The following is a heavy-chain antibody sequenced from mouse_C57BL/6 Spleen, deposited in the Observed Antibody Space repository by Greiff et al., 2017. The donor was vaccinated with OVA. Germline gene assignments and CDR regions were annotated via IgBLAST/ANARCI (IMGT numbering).Heavy chain of an antibody. D-gene: IGHD2-1*01. Sequence: VKLQESGAELVRPGASVKLSCKASGYTFTDYYINWVKQRPGQGLEWIARIYPGSGNTYYNEKFKGKATLTAEKSSSTAYMQLSSLTSEDSAVYFCARYGNFDYWGQGTTLTVSS. CDR1: GYTFTDYY. CDR3: ARYGNFDY. CDR2: IYPGSGNT. J-gene: IGHJ2*01. V-gene: IGHV1-76*01.